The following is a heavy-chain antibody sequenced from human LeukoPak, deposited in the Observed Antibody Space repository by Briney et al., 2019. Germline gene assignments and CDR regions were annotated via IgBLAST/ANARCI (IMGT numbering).Heavy chain of an antibody. Sequence: SGPGLVKPSETLSLTCTVSGGSISSSSYYWGWIRQPPGKGLEWIGSIYYSGSTNYNPSLKSRVTISVDTSKNQFSLKLSSVTAADTAVYYCARARRRCSGGSCSGSAGYYYYMDIWGKGTTVTVSS. D-gene: IGHD2-15*01. V-gene: IGHV4-39*07. CDR1: GGSISSSSYY. J-gene: IGHJ6*03. CDR3: ARARRRCSGGSCSGSAGYYYYMDI. CDR2: IYYSGST.